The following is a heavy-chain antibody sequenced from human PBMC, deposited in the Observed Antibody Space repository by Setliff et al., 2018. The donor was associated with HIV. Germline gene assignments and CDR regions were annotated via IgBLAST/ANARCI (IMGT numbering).Heavy chain of an antibody. D-gene: IGHD2-15*01. V-gene: IGHV3-13*01. CDR2: IGTAGDT. CDR3: ARGVVIAAHNWFVP. J-gene: IGHJ5*02. CDR1: GFIFNSYD. Sequence: GGSLRLSCAASGFIFNSYDMHWVRQGTGKGLEWVSAIGTAGDTHYPGSVKGRFTISRENAKNSLYLQMNSLRAGDTAVYFCARGVVIAAHNWFVPWGQGTLVTVSS.